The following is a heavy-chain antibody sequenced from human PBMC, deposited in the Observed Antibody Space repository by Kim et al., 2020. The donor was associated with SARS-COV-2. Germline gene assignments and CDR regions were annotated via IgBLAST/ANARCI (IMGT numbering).Heavy chain of an antibody. CDR3: ARGPSSSGSYYLDY. D-gene: IGHD3-10*01. V-gene: IGHV4-31*02. Sequence: NPSLESRVTISVDTSKNHFSLKMSSVTAADTAVYYCARGPSSSGSYYLDYWGQGTLVTVSS. J-gene: IGHJ4*02.